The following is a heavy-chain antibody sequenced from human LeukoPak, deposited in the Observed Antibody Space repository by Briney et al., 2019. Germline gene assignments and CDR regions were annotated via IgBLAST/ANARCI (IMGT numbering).Heavy chain of an antibody. V-gene: IGHV1-24*01. D-gene: IGHD2-15*01. CDR2: FDPEDGET. J-gene: IGHJ4*02. Sequence: GSSVKVSCKVSGYTLTELSMHWVRPAPGKGLEWMGGFDPEDGETIYAQKFQGRVTMTEDTSTDTAYMELSSLRSEDTAVYYCATAGYCSGGSCSYYFDYWGQGTLVTVSS. CDR3: ATAGYCSGGSCSYYFDY. CDR1: GYTLTELS.